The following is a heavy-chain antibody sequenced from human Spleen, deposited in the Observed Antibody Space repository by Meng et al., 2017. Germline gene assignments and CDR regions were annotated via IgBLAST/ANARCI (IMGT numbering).Heavy chain of an antibody. CDR1: GGSISSSSYY. V-gene: IGHV4-39*01. D-gene: IGHD1-26*01. Sequence: QLQLQESGSGLVKPSETLSLTCTVSGGSISSSSYYWGWIRQPPGKGLEWIGSIYYSGSTYYNPSLKSRVTISVDTSKNQFSLKLSSVTAADTAVYYCASHGGSYYVGYWGQGTLVTVSS. J-gene: IGHJ4*02. CDR2: IYYSGST. CDR3: ASHGGSYYVGY.